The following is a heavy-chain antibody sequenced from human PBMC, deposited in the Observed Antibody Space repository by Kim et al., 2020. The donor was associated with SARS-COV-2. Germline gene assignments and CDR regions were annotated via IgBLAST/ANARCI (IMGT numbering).Heavy chain of an antibody. CDR3: ARGSGGDYPYFDY. Sequence: ASVKVSCKASGYTFTRYTMHWVRQAPGQRLEWMGWINAGNGNTKYSQKLQGRVTITRDTSASTAYMELSSLRSEDTAVYYCARGSGGDYPYFDYWGQGTLVTVSS. CDR1: GYTFTRYT. J-gene: IGHJ4*02. D-gene: IGHD2-21*01. CDR2: INAGNGNT. V-gene: IGHV1-3*01.